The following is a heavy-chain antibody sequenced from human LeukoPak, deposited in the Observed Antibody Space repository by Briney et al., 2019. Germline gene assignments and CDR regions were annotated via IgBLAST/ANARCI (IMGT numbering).Heavy chain of an antibody. CDR1: GFTFSSYA. CDR2: ISGSGGLT. V-gene: IGHV3-23*01. J-gene: IGHJ4*02. CDR3: ARDLRRDCSTTTCYAFDY. Sequence: QPGGSLRLSCVASGFTFSSYAMNWVRQAPGKGLEWVSVISGSGGLTYYADSVKGRFTISRDNSKNTLYLQMNSLRADDTAVYYCARDLRRDCSTTTCYAFDYWGQGTLVTVSS. D-gene: IGHD2-2*01.